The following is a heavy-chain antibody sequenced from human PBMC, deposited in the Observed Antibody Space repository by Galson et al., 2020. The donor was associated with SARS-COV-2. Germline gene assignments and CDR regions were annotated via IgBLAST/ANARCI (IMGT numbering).Heavy chain of an antibody. V-gene: IGHV3-11*01. Sequence: GGSLRLSCAASGFTFSDYYMNWIRQAPGKGLEWVSYISSSGNTIYYADSVRGRFTISRDNAKNSLYLQMNSLRAEDTAIYFCARDSLNAFDIWGQGTMVTVSS. J-gene: IGHJ3*02. CDR1: GFTFSDYY. CDR3: ARDSLNAFDI. CDR2: ISSSGNTI.